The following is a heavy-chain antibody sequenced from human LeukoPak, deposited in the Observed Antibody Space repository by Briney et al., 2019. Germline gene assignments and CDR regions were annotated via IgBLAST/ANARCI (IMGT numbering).Heavy chain of an antibody. Sequence: SETLSLTCAVYGGSFSGYYWSWIRQPPGKGLEWIGEINHSGSTNYNPSLKSRVTISVDTSKNQFSLKLSSVTAADTAVYYCARTALRYFDWLLSWFDPWGQGTLVTVSS. CDR3: ARTALRYFDWLLSWFDP. D-gene: IGHD3-9*01. CDR1: GGSFSGYY. CDR2: INHSGST. J-gene: IGHJ5*02. V-gene: IGHV4-34*01.